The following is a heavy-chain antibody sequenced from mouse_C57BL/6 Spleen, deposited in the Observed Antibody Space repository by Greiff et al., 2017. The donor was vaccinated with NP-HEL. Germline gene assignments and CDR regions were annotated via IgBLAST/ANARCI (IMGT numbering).Heavy chain of an antibody. CDR1: GFNIKDDY. V-gene: IGHV14-4*01. D-gene: IGHD2-3*01. CDR3: TRDGYLHWYFDV. J-gene: IGHJ1*03. CDR2: IDPENGDT. Sequence: VQLQQSGAELVRPGASVKLSCTASGFNIKDDYMHWVKQRPEQGLEWIGWIDPENGDTEYASKFQGKATITADTSSNTAYLQLSSLTSEDTAVYYCTRDGYLHWYFDVWGTGTTVTVSS.